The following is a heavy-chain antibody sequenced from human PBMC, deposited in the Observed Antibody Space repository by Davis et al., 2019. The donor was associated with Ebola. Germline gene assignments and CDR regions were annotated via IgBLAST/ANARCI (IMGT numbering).Heavy chain of an antibody. Sequence: SLKISCAASGFTFDDYAMHWVRQSPEKGLEWVSSINWYSDVIYSADSVKGRFTISRDNAKNSLYLQMNSLRPEDTALYYCAKDRRGGTTGYYGMDVWGQGTTVTVSS. V-gene: IGHV3-9*01. CDR2: INWYSDVI. D-gene: IGHD1-1*01. J-gene: IGHJ6*02. CDR1: GFTFDDYA. CDR3: AKDRRGGTTGYYGMDV.